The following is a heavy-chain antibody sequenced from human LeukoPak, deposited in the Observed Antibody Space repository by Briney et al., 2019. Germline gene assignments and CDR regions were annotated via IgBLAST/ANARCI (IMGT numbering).Heavy chain of an antibody. Sequence: PSGTLSLTCGVSVGSVTSINWWTWVRQPPGKGRKGIGEVHLDGRTNYNPSLKSRLTISVDLSENHISLKLTSVTAADTAVYYCAREGGFYRPLDYSGQGTLVTVSS. D-gene: IGHD3-3*01. V-gene: IGHV4-4*02. CDR1: VGSVTSINW. J-gene: IGHJ4*02. CDR2: VHLDGRT. CDR3: AREGGFYRPLDY.